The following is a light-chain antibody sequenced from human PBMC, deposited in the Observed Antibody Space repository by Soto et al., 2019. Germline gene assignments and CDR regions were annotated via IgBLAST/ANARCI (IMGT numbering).Light chain of an antibody. Sequence: DIQMTQSPSAMSASVGDRVTITCRASQGINKDLVWFQQKPGKVPKRLIYGASSLHNGVPSRFSGSGSGTDFTLTIINLQPEDFSTYYCRHLSSYPRTFGQAISVDIK. CDR1: QGINKD. CDR3: RHLSSYPRT. CDR2: GAS. J-gene: IGKJ2*01. V-gene: IGKV1-17*03.